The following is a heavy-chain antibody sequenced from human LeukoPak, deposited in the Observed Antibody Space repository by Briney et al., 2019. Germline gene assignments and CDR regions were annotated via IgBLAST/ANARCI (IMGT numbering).Heavy chain of an antibody. CDR3: ARHPSSAWHADY. J-gene: IGHJ4*01. CDR2: ISYSGTT. CDR1: GGSISTSSYC. V-gene: IGHV4-39*01. Sequence: SETLSLTCTVSGGSISTSSYCWGWIRQPPGKGLEWIGSISYSGTTYYNPSLKSRVTISVDTSNNQFSLRLTSVTAADTAVYFCARHPSSAWHADYWGHGTLVAVSS. D-gene: IGHD6-25*01.